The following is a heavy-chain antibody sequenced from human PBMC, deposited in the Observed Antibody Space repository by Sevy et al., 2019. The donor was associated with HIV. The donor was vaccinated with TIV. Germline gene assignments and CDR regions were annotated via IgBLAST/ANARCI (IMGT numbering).Heavy chain of an antibody. CDR1: GFTFSSYA. V-gene: IGHV3-23*01. CDR3: VKDHDILTGRRRDYYYGMDV. D-gene: IGHD3-9*01. CDR2: ISGSGGST. J-gene: IGHJ6*02. Sequence: GGSLRLSCAASGFTFSSYAMSWVRQAPGKGLEWVSAISGSGGSTYYADSVKGRFTISRDNSKNTLYLQMNSLRAEDTAVYYCVKDHDILTGRRRDYYYGMDVWGQGTTVTVSS.